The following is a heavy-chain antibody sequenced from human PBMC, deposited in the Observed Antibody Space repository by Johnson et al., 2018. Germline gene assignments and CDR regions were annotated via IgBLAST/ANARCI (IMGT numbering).Heavy chain of an antibody. CDR3: ARHLGCSGGSCYGNDAFDI. CDR1: GNNFTTYW. Sequence: QLVQSGAEAKKPGESLKSSCKGSGNNFTTYWIGWVRQMPGKGLEWMGIIYPGDPDTRYSPSFQCQVILSADKSISTAYLHWSSLKASDTAMYYCARHLGCSGGSCYGNDAFDIWGQGTMVTVSS. D-gene: IGHD2-15*01. J-gene: IGHJ3*02. V-gene: IGHV5-51*01. CDR2: IYPGDPDT.